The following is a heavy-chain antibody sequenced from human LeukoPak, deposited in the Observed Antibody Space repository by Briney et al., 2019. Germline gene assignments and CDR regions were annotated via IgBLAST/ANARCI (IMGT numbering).Heavy chain of an antibody. J-gene: IGHJ4*02. D-gene: IGHD6-19*01. V-gene: IGHV3-23*01. Sequence: GGSRRLSCGASGFTFNRNAISWVRQAPGKGRDWVSTIGGSGDKTFYADSVKGRFTISRDNSKNMLHLQMSSLTGEDTALYYCVRRGDASSGWGDHDYWGQGALVTVSS. CDR2: IGGSGDKT. CDR1: GFTFNRNA. CDR3: VRRGDASSGWGDHDY.